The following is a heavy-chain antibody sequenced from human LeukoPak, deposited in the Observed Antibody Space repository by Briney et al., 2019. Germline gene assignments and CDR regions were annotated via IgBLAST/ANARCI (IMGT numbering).Heavy chain of an antibody. CDR3: AREMQGYSYGDY. CDR1: GYTFTSYY. D-gene: IGHD5-18*01. J-gene: IGHJ4*02. CDR2: INPSGGST. V-gene: IGHV1-46*01. Sequence: ASVKVSCKASGYTFTSYYMHWVRQAPGQGLEWMGIINPSGGSTSYAQKFQGRVTMARDMSTSTVYMELSSLRSEDTAVYYCAREMQGYSYGDYWGQGTLVTVSS.